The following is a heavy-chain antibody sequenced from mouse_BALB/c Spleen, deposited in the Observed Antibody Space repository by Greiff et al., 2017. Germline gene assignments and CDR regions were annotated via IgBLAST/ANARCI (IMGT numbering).Heavy chain of an antibody. CDR2: INSNGGST. J-gene: IGHJ2*01. V-gene: IGHV5-6-3*01. Sequence: EVQGVESGGGLVQPGGSLKLSCAASGFTFSSYGMSWVRQTPDKRLELVATINSNGGSTYYPDSVKGRFTISRDNAKNTLYLQMSSLKSEDTAMYYCARDPSDYDYFDYWGQGTTLTVSS. CDR1: GFTFSSYG. D-gene: IGHD2-4*01. CDR3: ARDPSDYDYFDY.